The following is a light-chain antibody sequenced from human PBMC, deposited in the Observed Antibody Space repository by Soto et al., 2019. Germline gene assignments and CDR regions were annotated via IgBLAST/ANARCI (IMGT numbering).Light chain of an antibody. J-gene: IGKJ2*01. Sequence: EIVLTQSPGTLSLSPGERATLSCRASQSVSSSYLAWYRQKPGQAPRLLIYGASSRATGIPDRFSGSGTGTDFTLTISRLEPADFAVYYCQQYGSSQYTFGQGTKLEIK. V-gene: IGKV3-20*01. CDR1: QSVSSSY. CDR2: GAS. CDR3: QQYGSSQYT.